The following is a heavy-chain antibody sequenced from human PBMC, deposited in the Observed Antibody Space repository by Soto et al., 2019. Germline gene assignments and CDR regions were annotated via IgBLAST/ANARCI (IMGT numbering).Heavy chain of an antibody. J-gene: IGHJ4*02. D-gene: IGHD1-26*01. Sequence: ASVKVSCKASGGTFSSYAISWVRQAPGQGLEWMGGIIPIFGTANYAQKFQGRVTITADESTSKAYMELSSLRSEDTAVYYCAREVSSRQFDPEMYSGSNYFDYWGQGTLVTVSS. CDR2: IIPIFGTA. CDR1: GGTFSSYA. CDR3: AREVSSRQFDPEMYSGSNYFDY. V-gene: IGHV1-69*13.